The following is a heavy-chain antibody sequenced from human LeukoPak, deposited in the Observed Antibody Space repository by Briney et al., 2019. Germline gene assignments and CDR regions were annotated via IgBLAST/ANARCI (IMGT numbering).Heavy chain of an antibody. CDR1: QFTFSNYW. Sequence: GSPRLSRAASQFTFSNYWMSSGRQAPGKGLEWVDHIEQDGSEKFYVDFVKGRFTISRDNAKNTLYLQMNSLRAEDTAVYYCAKDLGSVSIWGQGTMVTVSS. CDR2: IEQDGSEK. CDR3: AKDLGSVSI. D-gene: IGHD2-15*01. J-gene: IGHJ3*02. V-gene: IGHV3-7*05.